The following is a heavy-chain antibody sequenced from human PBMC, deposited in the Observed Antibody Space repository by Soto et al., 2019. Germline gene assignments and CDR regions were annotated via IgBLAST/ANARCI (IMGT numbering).Heavy chain of an antibody. CDR1: GFTFSRHA. Sequence: EVQLLESGGGLVQPGGSLRLSCTASGFTFSRHAMTWVRQAPGKGLEWVSGLSDSGGSIYYADSVKGRFTISRDNSMNTLNLKMNTLRAEDTAIYYCAKVSSGWYAGFFDLWGQGTLVTVSS. CDR2: LSDSGGSI. CDR3: AKVSSGWYAGFFDL. D-gene: IGHD6-19*01. J-gene: IGHJ4*02. V-gene: IGHV3-23*01.